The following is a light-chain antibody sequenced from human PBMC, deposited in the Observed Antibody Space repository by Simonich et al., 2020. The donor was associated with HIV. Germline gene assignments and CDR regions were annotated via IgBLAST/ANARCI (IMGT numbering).Light chain of an antibody. J-gene: IGLJ2*01. V-gene: IGLV2-14*01. Sequence: QAALTQPASGSGSPGQSFTTSCPGTSSAVGGYNYVSLYQQHPGKAPKLLIYDVSKRPSGVSNRFSGSKSGNTASLTISGLQAEDEADYYCSSYTSSSTVVFGGGTKLTVL. CDR1: SSAVGGYNY. CDR2: DVS. CDR3: SSYTSSSTVV.